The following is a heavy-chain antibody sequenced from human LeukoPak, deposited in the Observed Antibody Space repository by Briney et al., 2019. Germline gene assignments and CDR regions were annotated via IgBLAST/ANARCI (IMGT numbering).Heavy chain of an antibody. Sequence: PGGSLRLSCVTSRFSFSSYDMNWVRQAPGKGLEWVSAISYSGGSTYYADSVKGRFTISRDNSKNTLYLQMNSLRAEDTAVYYCAKDRAYYSDSSGYYLVRAYDYWGQGTLVTVSS. V-gene: IGHV3-23*01. J-gene: IGHJ4*02. CDR1: RFSFSSYD. CDR2: ISYSGGST. CDR3: AKDRAYYSDSSGYYLVRAYDY. D-gene: IGHD3-22*01.